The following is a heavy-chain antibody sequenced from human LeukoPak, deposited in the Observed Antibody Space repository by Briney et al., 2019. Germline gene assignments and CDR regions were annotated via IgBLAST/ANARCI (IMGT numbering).Heavy chain of an antibody. J-gene: IGHJ6*02. V-gene: IGHV3-9*01. CDR2: ITWIRGSI. CDR1: GFTFDDYA. Sequence: GGSLRLSCAASGFTFDDYAMRGVRQAPGRGLECVSGITWIRGSIGYADSVKGGFTISRDNAKNSLYLQMNSLRAEDTALYYCAKDIGRRDYYYAMDVWGQGTTVTVSS. CDR3: AKDIGRRDYYYAMDV.